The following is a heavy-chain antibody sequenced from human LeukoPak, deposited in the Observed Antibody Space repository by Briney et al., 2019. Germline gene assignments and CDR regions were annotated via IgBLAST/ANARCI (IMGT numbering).Heavy chain of an antibody. CDR1: GGSISSYY. V-gene: IGHV4-59*12. CDR3: ARGNDIVVLDVWFDP. D-gene: IGHD2-15*01. CDR2: IYYSGST. J-gene: IGHJ5*02. Sequence: PSETLSLTCTVSGGSISSYYWSWIRQPPGKGLEWIGYIYYSGSTYYNPSLKSRVTISVDTSKNQFSLKLSSVTAADTAVYYCARGNDIVVLDVWFDPWGQGTLVTVSS.